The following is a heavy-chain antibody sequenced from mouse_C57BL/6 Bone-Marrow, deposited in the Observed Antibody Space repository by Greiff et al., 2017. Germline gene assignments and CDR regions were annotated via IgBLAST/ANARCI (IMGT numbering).Heavy chain of an antibody. J-gene: IGHJ1*03. Sequence: EVKVIESGPGLVKPSQTVFLTCTVTGISITTGNYRWSWIRPFPGNKLEWIGYIYYSGTITSTPSLPSRTTITRDTPKNQFYLEMNSLTAEDTATYYCAREGPQGDFDGWGTGTTVTVSS. CDR1: GISITTGNYR. D-gene: IGHD3-3*01. V-gene: IGHV3-5*01. CDR2: IYYSGTI. CDR3: AREGPQGDFDG.